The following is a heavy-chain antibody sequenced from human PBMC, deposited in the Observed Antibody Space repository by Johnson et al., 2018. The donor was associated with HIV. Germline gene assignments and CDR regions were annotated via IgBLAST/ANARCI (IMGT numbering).Heavy chain of an antibody. CDR2: VNPNGGGT. V-gene: IGHV3-25*05. Sequence: VQVLESGGGLAQPAWSPRVSCAASQFTFSGYYMNCVRQAPGNALELVGQVNPNGGGTYLRDSGKDRFNTSRDNAKNTLHLQMNSLKTEDTAVYYCAKDREPANYDAFDIWDQGTVVTFSS. CDR1: QFTFSGYY. J-gene: IGHJ3*02. CDR3: AKDREPANYDAFDI. D-gene: IGHD1-26*01.